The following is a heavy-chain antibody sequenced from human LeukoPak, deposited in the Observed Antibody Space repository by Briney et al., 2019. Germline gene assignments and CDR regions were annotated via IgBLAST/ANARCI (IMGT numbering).Heavy chain of an antibody. CDR2: INHSGST. V-gene: IGHV4-34*01. J-gene: IGHJ4*02. CDR1: GGSFSGYY. Sequence: PSETLSLTCAVYGGSFSGYYWSWIRQPPGKGLEWIGEINHSGSTNYNPSLKSRVTISVDTSKNQFSLKLSSVTAADTAVYYCARERVSIAAAGTLGDWGQGTLVTVSS. D-gene: IGHD6-13*01. CDR3: ARERVSIAAAGTLGD.